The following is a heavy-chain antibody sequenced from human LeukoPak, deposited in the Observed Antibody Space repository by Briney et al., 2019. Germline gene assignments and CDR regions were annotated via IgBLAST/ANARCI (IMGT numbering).Heavy chain of an antibody. V-gene: IGHV1-8*01. Sequence: ASVKVSCKDSGYTFSNYDINWVRQAAGQGPEWMGWMNPNSGNTAYAQNFQGRVIMTRNPSIRTAYMELSGLRFEDTAVFYLAIRTSRGGSGSSYFDSWGQGTLVTVSS. J-gene: IGHJ4*02. CDR2: MNPNSGNT. D-gene: IGHD3-10*01. CDR1: GYTFSNYD. CDR3: AIRTSRGGSGSSYFDS.